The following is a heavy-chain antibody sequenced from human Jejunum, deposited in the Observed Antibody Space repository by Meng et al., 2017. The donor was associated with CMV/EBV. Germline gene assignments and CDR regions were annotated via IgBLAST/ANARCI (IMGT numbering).Heavy chain of an antibody. J-gene: IGHJ5*01. Sequence: QVQLVQSEAEVKMPGASVKVSCKASGYTFTDYYMHWVRQAPGQGFEWMGWMNPNNGATDYAQKFQGRVTMTRDTSITTAYMDLSRLTSDDTAVYYCARTTVTRGLYNWVDSWGQGTLGNVSS. CDR3: ARTTVTRGLYNWVDS. CDR2: MNPNNGAT. CDR1: GYTFTDYY. V-gene: IGHV1-2*02. D-gene: IGHD4-17*01.